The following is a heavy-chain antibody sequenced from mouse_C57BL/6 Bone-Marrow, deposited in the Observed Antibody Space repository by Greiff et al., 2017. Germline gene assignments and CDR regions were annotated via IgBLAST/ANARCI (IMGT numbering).Heavy chain of an antibody. CDR1: GYTFTSYW. D-gene: IGHD2-10*01. Sequence: QVQLQQSGAELVKPGASVKMSCKASGYTFTSYWITWVKQRPGQGLEWIGNIYPGSGGTTYNEKFKSKATLTVDTSSSTAYMQHSSLTSVDSAVYYCEIPYSRNYWYFAVWGTGTTVTVSS. J-gene: IGHJ1*03. CDR2: IYPGSGGT. V-gene: IGHV1-55*01. CDR3: EIPYSRNYWYFAV.